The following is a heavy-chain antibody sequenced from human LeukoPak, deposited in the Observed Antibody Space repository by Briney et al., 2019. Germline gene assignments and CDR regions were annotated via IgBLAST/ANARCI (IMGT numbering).Heavy chain of an antibody. CDR1: GYIFSSYY. CDR2: INPNGDST. J-gene: IGHJ4*02. D-gene: IGHD3-10*01. V-gene: IGHV1-46*01. Sequence: GASVKVSCKASGYIFSSYYLHWVRQAPGQGLEWMGEINPNGDSTSYAQKFQGRVAMTRDTSTSTVYMELNSLRSEDTAVHYRARSLIRGVTYYFDYWGQGTLVTVSS. CDR3: ARSLIRGVTYYFDY.